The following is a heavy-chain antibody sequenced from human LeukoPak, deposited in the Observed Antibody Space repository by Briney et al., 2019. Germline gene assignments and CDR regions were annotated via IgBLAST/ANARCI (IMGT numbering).Heavy chain of an antibody. CDR3: ASRGYTYGSHLDY. Sequence: TGGSLRLSCAASGFTVSGHPMSWVRQAPGKGLEWVSVIYRGGNTYYADSVKGRFTISTDNSKNTLYLQMNSLRAEDTAVYYCASRGYTYGSHLDYWGQGTLVTVSS. CDR1: GFTVSGHP. CDR2: IYRGGNT. V-gene: IGHV3-53*01. D-gene: IGHD5-18*01. J-gene: IGHJ4*02.